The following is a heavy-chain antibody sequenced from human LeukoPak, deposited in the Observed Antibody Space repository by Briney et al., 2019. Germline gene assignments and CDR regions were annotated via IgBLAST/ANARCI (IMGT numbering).Heavy chain of an antibody. CDR2: INPNSGGT. J-gene: IGHJ5*02. V-gene: IGHV1-2*02. Sequence: ASVKVSCKASGYTFTGYYMHWVRQAPGQGLEWMGWINPNSGGTNYAQKFQGRVTMTRDTSISTAYMELSRLRSDDTAVYYCARESIDIVAVVAASPTNWFDPWGQGTLVTVSS. D-gene: IGHD2-15*01. CDR3: ARESIDIVAVVAASPTNWFDP. CDR1: GYTFTGYY.